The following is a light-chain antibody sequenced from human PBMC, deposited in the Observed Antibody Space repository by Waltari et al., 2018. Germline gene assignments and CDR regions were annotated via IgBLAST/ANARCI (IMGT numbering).Light chain of an antibody. Sequence: DIQMTQSPSTLSASVGDRVTITCRARQSISSWLGWYQQKPGKAPKLLIYKASSLESGVPSRFSGSGSGTEFTLTISSMQPDDFATYYCQQYNSYSPTWTFGQGTKVEIK. CDR2: KAS. CDR1: QSISSW. CDR3: QQYNSYSPTWT. V-gene: IGKV1-5*03. J-gene: IGKJ1*01.